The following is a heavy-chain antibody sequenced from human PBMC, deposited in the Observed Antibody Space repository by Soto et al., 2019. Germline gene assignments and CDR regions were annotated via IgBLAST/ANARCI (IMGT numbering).Heavy chain of an antibody. Sequence: KPSETLSLTCTVSGGSVSSYFWTWIRQSPGKGLQWIGYVHYSGNTNYNPSLKSRVTMSVDTSKSQFSLRLTSVTAADTAVYYCARMNQLAPKRNAFDIWGQGTMVTVSS. CDR1: GGSVSSYF. D-gene: IGHD2-2*01. CDR3: ARMNQLAPKRNAFDI. CDR2: VHYSGNT. J-gene: IGHJ3*02. V-gene: IGHV4-59*02.